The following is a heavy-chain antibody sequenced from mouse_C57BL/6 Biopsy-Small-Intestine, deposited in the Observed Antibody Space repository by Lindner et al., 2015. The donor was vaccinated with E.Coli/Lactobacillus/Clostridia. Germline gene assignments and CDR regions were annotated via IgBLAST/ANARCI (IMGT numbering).Heavy chain of an antibody. CDR3: ARHEGYSGHEAMDY. V-gene: IGHV1-18*01. J-gene: IGHJ4*01. CDR2: INPNNGGT. CDR1: GYTFTDYN. Sequence: VQLQESGPDLVKPGASMNDPCKASGYTFTDYNMDWVKQSHGKSLEWIGDINPNNGGTIYNQKFKGKATLTVDKSSSTAYMELSRMTSEDSAVYFCARHEGYSGHEAMDYWGQGTSVTVSS. D-gene: IGHD2-12*01.